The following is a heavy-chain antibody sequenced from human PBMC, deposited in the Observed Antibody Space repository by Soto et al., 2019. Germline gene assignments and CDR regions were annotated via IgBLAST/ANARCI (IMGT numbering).Heavy chain of an antibody. D-gene: IGHD3-3*01. CDR3: ARGRPTMDDFWSGYSVYFDY. V-gene: IGHV1-2*02. CDR2: INPNSGGT. Sequence: ASVKVSCKASGYTFTGYYMHWVRQAPGQGLEWMGWINPNSGGTNYAQKFQGRVTMTRDTSISTAYMELSRLRSDDTAVYYCARGRPTMDDFWSGYSVYFDYWGQGTLVTVSS. CDR1: GYTFTGYY. J-gene: IGHJ4*02.